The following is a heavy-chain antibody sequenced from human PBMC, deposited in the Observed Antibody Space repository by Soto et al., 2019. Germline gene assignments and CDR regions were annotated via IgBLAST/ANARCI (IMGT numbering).Heavy chain of an antibody. J-gene: IGHJ4*02. CDR3: ARHARNDFWSGYYGFFDY. CDR2: IYYSGST. V-gene: IGHV4-39*01. Sequence: PSETLSLTCTVSGGSISSSSYYWGWIRQPPGKGLEWIGSIYYSGSTYYNPSLKSRVTISVDTSKNQFSLKLSSVTAADTAVYYCARHARNDFWSGYYGFFDYWGQGTLVTVSS. D-gene: IGHD3-3*01. CDR1: GGSISSSSYY.